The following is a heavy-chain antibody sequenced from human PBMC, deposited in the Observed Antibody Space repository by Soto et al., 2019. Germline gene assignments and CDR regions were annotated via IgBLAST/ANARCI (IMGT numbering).Heavy chain of an antibody. J-gene: IGHJ2*01. Sequence: GGSWSWIRQPPGKGLEWIGYMYHSGSTYYNPSLKSRVTISIDRSKNQFSLKLSFVFQADNAMQYSVTVPAFLLNRSSDL. V-gene: IGHV4-30-2*01. CDR2: MYHSGST. CDR1: GGS. D-gene: IGHD3-3*02. CDR3: VTVPAFLLNRSSDL.